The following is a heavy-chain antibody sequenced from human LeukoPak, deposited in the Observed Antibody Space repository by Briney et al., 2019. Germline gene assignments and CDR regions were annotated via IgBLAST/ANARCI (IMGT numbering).Heavy chain of an antibody. J-gene: IGHJ4*02. D-gene: IGHD1-26*01. V-gene: IGHV3-30-3*01. CDR2: ISYDGSNK. CDR1: GFTFSSYA. CDR3: ARAIVGADRSGCFDY. Sequence: QPGRSLRLSCAASGFTFSSYAMHWVRQAPGKGLEWVAVISYDGSNKYYADSVKGRFTISRDNAKNSLYLQMNSLRAEDTAVYYCARAIVGADRSGCFDYWGQGTLVTVSS.